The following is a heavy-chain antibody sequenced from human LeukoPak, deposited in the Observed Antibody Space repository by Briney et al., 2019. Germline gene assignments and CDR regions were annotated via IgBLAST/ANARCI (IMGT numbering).Heavy chain of an antibody. Sequence: GGSLRLSCAASGLTFSSYGMHWVRQAPGKGLEGVAFIRYDGRNKYYADSVKGRFTISRDNSKNTLYLQVNTLRADDTAVYYCAKDQTGVTAALPHWGQGTLVTVSS. CDR3: AKDQTGVTAALPH. D-gene: IGHD6-13*01. CDR1: GLTFSSYG. CDR2: IRYDGRNK. J-gene: IGHJ4*02. V-gene: IGHV3-30*02.